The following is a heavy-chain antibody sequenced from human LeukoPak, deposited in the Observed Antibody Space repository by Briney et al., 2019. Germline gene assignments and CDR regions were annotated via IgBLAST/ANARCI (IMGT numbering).Heavy chain of an antibody. Sequence: PGGSLRLSCAASGFTFSNYAMSWLRQAPGKGLDWVSAISGSSGDSTYYADSVKGRFTISRDNSKNTLYLQMNSLRAEDTAVYYCAKDLEAAALYYYYYMDVWGKGTTVTVSS. V-gene: IGHV3-23*01. CDR3: AKDLEAAALYYYYYMDV. CDR1: GFTFSNYA. D-gene: IGHD6-13*01. J-gene: IGHJ6*03. CDR2: ISGSSGDST.